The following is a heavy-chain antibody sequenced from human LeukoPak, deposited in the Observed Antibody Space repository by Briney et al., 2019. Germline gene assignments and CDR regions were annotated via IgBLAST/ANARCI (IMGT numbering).Heavy chain of an antibody. CDR3: ATLTSGSYAH. D-gene: IGHD1-26*01. CDR2: ISDNGRRT. CDR1: GFTFSSYA. J-gene: IGHJ4*02. V-gene: IGHV3-64*01. Sequence: GGSLRLSCAASGFTFSSYAMHWVRQVTGKGLEYVSAISDNGRRTYYANSVKGRFTISRDNSKNTLYLQMGSLRAEDMAVYYCATLTSGSYAHWDQGTLVTVSS.